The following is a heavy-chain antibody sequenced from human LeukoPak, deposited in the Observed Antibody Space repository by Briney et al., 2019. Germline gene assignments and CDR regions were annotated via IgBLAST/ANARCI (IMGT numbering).Heavy chain of an antibody. V-gene: IGHV3-23*01. CDR3: SRERVAVAGTVAPYYYYGMDV. Sequence: TGGSLRLSCAASGFSFSSYAMSWVRQAPGKGLEWVSGINNSGGSTYHADSVKGRFTISRDNSKNTVYLQMNSLRAEDTAVYYCSRERVAVAGTVAPYYYYGMDVWGQGTTVTVSS. J-gene: IGHJ6*02. CDR2: INNSGGST. D-gene: IGHD6-19*01. CDR1: GFSFSSYA.